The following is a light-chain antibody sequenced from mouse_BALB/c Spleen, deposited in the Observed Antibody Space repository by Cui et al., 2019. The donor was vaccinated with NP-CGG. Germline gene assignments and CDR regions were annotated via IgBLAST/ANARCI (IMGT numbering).Light chain of an antibody. CDR2: GTS. V-gene: IGLV1*01. Sequence: QAVVTQESALTTTHGETVTLTCRPSTGAVTTSNYANWVQEKPDHLFTGLISGTSNRAPGVPARFSGSLIGDKAALTITGAQTENEAIYFCALWYSNHWVFGGGTKLTVL. CDR1: TGAVTTSNY. J-gene: IGLJ1*01. CDR3: ALWYSNHWV.